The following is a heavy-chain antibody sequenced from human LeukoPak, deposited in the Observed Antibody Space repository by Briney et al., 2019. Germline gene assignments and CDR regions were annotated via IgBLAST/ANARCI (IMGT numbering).Heavy chain of an antibody. CDR3: ARVFIRYSGYELPAY. V-gene: IGHV1-69*05. Sequence: ASVKVSCKASGGTFSNYAINWVRQAPGQGLEWMGGIIPIFGTTNYAQKFQGRVTITRDTSASTAYMELSSLRSEDTAVYYCARVFIRYSGYELPAYWGQGTLVTVSS. D-gene: IGHD5-12*01. CDR1: GGTFSNYA. J-gene: IGHJ4*02. CDR2: IIPIFGTT.